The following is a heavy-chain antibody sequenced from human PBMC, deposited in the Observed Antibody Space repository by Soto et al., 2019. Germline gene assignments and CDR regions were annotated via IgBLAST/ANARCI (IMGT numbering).Heavy chain of an antibody. CDR1: GFIFSDHH. J-gene: IGHJ4*02. CDR3: TRVRGYVXDEFGNYFDY. CDR2: IRSKGDSYST. Sequence: QLVESGGGLVQPGGSLRLSCAASGFIFSDHHMDWVRQAPGKGLEWVGRIRSKGDSYSTEYAASVKDRFTISRDDSKNSLYLQLNSLKTEDTAVYYCTRVRGYVXDEFGNYFDYWGQGALVTVSS. D-gene: IGHD2-15*01. V-gene: IGHV3-72*01.